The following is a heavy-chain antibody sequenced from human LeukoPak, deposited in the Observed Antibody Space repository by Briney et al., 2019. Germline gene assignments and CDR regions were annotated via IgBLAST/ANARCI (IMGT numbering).Heavy chain of an antibody. D-gene: IGHD3-22*01. V-gene: IGHV4-39*01. CDR1: GGSISSSSYY. CDR2: IYYSGST. CDR3: ARHSNYYDSN. Sequence: SETLSLTCTVSGGSISSSSYYWGWIRQPPGKGLEWIGSIYYSGSTYYNPSLKSRVTISVDTSKNQFSLKLSSVTAADTAVYYWARHSNYYDSNWGQGTLVTVSS. J-gene: IGHJ4*02.